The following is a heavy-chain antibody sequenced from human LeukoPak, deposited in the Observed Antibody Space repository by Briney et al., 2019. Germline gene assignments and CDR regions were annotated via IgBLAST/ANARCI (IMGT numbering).Heavy chain of an antibody. CDR1: GFTFSSYS. Sequence: GGSLRLSCAASGFTFSSYSMNWVRQAPGKGLEWVSAISGSGGSTYYADSVKGRFTISRDNSKNTLYLQMNSLRAEDTAVYYCARGAVAGPFDYWGQGTLVTVSS. CDR3: ARGAVAGPFDY. J-gene: IGHJ4*02. CDR2: ISGSGGST. V-gene: IGHV3-23*01. D-gene: IGHD6-19*01.